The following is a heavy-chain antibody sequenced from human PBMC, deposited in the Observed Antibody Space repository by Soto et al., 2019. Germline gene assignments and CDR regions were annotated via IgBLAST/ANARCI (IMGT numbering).Heavy chain of an antibody. Sequence: RASVKVSFKVSGYTLTELSMHWVRQAPGKGLGLMGGFDPEDGETIYAQKFQGRVTMTEDTSTETAYMELSSLRSEDTAVYYCAAKRRGDWLWHFDYWGEGTLVTVSS. CDR3: AAKRRGDWLWHFDY. V-gene: IGHV1-24*01. D-gene: IGHD3-9*01. CDR1: GYTLTELS. J-gene: IGHJ4*02. CDR2: FDPEDGET.